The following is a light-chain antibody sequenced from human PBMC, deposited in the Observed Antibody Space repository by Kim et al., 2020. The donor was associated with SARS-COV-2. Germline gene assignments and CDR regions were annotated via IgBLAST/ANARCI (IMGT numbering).Light chain of an antibody. CDR2: KVS. Sequence: DVVMSQSPLSLPVTLGQPAAISCRSSQSLVYNDGNTYLEWFQQRPGQSPRRLIYKVSERDSGVPDRFSGSGSDTDFTLKISRVEAEDVGVYYCMQGTHWPWTFGQGTKVDIK. J-gene: IGKJ1*01. CDR1: QSLVYNDGNTY. V-gene: IGKV2-30*01. CDR3: MQGTHWPWT.